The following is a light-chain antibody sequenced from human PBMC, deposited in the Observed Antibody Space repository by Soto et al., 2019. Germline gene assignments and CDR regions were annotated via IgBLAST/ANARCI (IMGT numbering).Light chain of an antibody. CDR2: GAS. CDR3: QESRSALWGT. Sequence: DIQMTQSPSSLSASLGDRVTITCRTSQNIYNSLNWYQQKAGRAPAVLIYGASNLQGGVPVRFSGSGSGTDFTLTISGLQPEDSATYYCQESRSALWGTCGQGTKVEVK. V-gene: IGKV1-39*01. J-gene: IGKJ1*01. CDR1: QNIYNS.